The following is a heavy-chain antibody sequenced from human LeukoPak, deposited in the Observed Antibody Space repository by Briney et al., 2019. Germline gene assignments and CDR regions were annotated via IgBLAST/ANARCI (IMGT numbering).Heavy chain of an antibody. CDR1: GFTFSDYY. V-gene: IGHV3-11*01. D-gene: IGHD3-10*01. CDR2: ISSSGSTI. J-gene: IGHJ4*02. CDR3: ARDQMVRGVNPRIDYFDY. Sequence: PGGSLRLSCAASGFTFSDYYMSWIRQAPGKGLEWVSYISSSGSTICYADSVKGRFTISRDNAKNSLYLQMNSLRAEDTAVYYCARDQMVRGVNPRIDYFDYWGQGTLVTVSS.